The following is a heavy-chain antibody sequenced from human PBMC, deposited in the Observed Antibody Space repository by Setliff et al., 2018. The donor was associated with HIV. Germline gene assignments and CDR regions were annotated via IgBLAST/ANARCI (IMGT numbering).Heavy chain of an antibody. CDR1: GGSVGSGSYY. D-gene: IGHD3-22*01. CDR3: ARVQRDSSGVVFFDY. Sequence: SETLSLTCSVSGGSVGSGSYYWSWIRQPPGKGLEWIGWIYYSGNTRYNPSLKSRVTISVDTSKSQFSLKLRSVTSADTAIYYCARVQRDSSGVVFFDYWGQGTLVTVSS. V-gene: IGHV4-61*01. J-gene: IGHJ4*02. CDR2: IYYSGNT.